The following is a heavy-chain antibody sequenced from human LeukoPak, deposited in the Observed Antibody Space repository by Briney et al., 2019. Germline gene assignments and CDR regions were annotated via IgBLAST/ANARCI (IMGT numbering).Heavy chain of an antibody. CDR3: ATAGIYRFDY. D-gene: IGHD1-26*01. V-gene: IGHV3-74*01. J-gene: IGHJ4*02. Sequence: PGGSLRLSCAASGFTFSNYWVHWVRQAPGKGLVWVSRINPDGSTINYADSVKGRFTISRDNAENTLYLQMNSLRAEDTAVYYCATAGIYRFDYWGQGTLVTVSS. CDR1: GFTFSNYW. CDR2: INPDGSTI.